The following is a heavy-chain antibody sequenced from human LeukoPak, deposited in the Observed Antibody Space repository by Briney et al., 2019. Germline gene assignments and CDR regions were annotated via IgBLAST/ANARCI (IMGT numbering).Heavy chain of an antibody. D-gene: IGHD6-13*01. CDR3: ARRGSSWYGLVWYFDL. Sequence: PSETLSLTCTVSGGSISSYYWSWIRQPPGKGLEWIGCIYYSGSTNYNPSLKSRVTISVDTSKNQFSLKLSSVTAADTAVYYCARRGSSWYGLVWYFDLWGRGTLVTVSS. CDR2: IYYSGST. CDR1: GGSISSYY. V-gene: IGHV4-59*08. J-gene: IGHJ2*01.